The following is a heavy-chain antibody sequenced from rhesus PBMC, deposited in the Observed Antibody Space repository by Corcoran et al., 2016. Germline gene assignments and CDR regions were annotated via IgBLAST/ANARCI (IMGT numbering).Heavy chain of an antibody. V-gene: IGHV1-151*01. Sequence: QVQLVQSGAEVKKPGASVKLSCKASGYTFSIYAISWVRQAPGQGLEWRGGIIPLVGITNYAQKFQGRVTITADTSTSTAYMELSSLRSEDTAVYYCARGSQYEDDYGYYTFDYWGQGVLVTVSS. J-gene: IGHJ4*01. CDR2: IIPLVGIT. CDR3: ARGSQYEDDYGYYTFDY. CDR1: GYTFSIYA. D-gene: IGHD3-9*01.